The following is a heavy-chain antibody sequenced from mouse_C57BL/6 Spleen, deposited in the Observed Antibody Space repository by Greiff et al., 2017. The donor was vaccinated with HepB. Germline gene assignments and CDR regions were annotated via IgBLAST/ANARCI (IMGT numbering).Heavy chain of an antibody. CDR3: TRSGATVVDWYFDV. V-gene: IGHV1-15*01. CDR2: IDPETGGT. D-gene: IGHD1-1*01. Sequence: QVQLKESGAELVRPGASVTLSCKASGYTFTDYEMHWVKQTPVHGLEWIGAIDPETGGTAYNQKFKGKAILTADKSSSTAYIELRSLTSEDSAVYYGTRSGATVVDWYFDVWAQGPRSPSPQ. J-gene: IGHJ1*03. CDR1: GYTFTDYE.